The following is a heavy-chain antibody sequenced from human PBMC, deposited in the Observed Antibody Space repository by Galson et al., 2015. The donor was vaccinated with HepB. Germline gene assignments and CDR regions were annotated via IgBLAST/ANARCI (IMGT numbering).Heavy chain of an antibody. V-gene: IGHV3-74*01. CDR2: INSDGSST. CDR3: ARDWATTVTTGYYYYGMDV. J-gene: IGHJ6*02. Sequence: SLRLSCAASGFTFSSYWMHWVRQAPGKGLVWVSRINSDGSSTSYADSVKGRFTISRDNAKNTLYLQMNSLRAEDTAVYYCARDWATTVTTGYYYYGMDVWGQGTTVTVSS. D-gene: IGHD4-17*01. CDR1: GFTFSSYW.